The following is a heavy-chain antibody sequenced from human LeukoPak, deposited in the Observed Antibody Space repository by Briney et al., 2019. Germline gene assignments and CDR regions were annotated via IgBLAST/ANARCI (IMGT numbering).Heavy chain of an antibody. V-gene: IGHV1-2*02. CDR3: ARGSGWTPGYYYYMDV. Sequence: ASVKVSCKASGYTFTGYYMHWVRQAPGQGLEWMGWINPNSGGTNYAQKFQGRVTMTRDTSISTAYMELSRLRSDDTAVYYCARGSGWTPGYYYYMDVWGKGTTVTVSS. CDR2: INPNSGGT. D-gene: IGHD6-19*01. J-gene: IGHJ6*03. CDR1: GYTFTGYY.